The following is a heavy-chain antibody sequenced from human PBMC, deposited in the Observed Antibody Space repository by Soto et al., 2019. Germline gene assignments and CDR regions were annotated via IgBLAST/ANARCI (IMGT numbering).Heavy chain of an antibody. D-gene: IGHD6-13*01. V-gene: IGHV1-18*04. J-gene: IGHJ4*02. CDR2: ISGYNDNT. CDR1: GYTFTNYG. CDR3: KRAELQLDHYLEN. Sequence: ASVKVSCKASGYTFTNYGITWLRQAPGQGLEWMGWISGYNDNTNLAQKFQDRVTMTTDTSTNTAFMDLKSLRSDDTAIYYCKRAELQLDHYLENWGQGTLVTVSS.